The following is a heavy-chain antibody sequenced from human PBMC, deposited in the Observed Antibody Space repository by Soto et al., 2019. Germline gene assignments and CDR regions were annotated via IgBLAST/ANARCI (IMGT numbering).Heavy chain of an antibody. Sequence: QVQLQESGPGLVKPSETLSLTCAVSGGSMITTNWWSWVRLPPGKGLVWIAEIYHSGSTNYNPSLQSRATKLIHKSKNNFSLMLSSVTAADTAVDYCAPLPRSGMSPSPDYWGHGTLVTVAS. J-gene: IGHJ4*01. CDR1: GGSMITTNW. V-gene: IGHV4-4*02. CDR2: IYHSGST. D-gene: IGHD6-25*01. CDR3: APLPRSGMSPSPDY.